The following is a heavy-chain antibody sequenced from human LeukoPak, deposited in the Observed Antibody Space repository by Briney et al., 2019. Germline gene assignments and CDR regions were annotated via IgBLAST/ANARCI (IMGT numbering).Heavy chain of an antibody. CDR2: IYYSGST. CDR3: ARDEAAAWSSGRWFDP. J-gene: IGHJ5*02. D-gene: IGHD6-13*01. Sequence: SETLSLTCTVSGGSISSSSYYWGWIRQPPGKGLEWIGYIYYSGSTNYNPSLKSRVTISVDTSKNQFSLKLSSVTAADTAVYYCARDEAAAWSSGRWFDPWGQGTLVTVSS. V-gene: IGHV4-61*01. CDR1: GGSISSSSYY.